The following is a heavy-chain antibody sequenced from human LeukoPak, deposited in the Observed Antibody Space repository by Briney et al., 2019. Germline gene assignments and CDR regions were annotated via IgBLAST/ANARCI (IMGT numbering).Heavy chain of an antibody. CDR3: ARVKTMIIVVSLFDY. V-gene: IGHV1-2*02. D-gene: IGHD3-22*01. CDR1: GYRFTDNY. J-gene: IGHJ4*02. Sequence: GASVKVSCKASGYRFTDNYMHWVRQAPGQGLEWMGWINPNSGGTNYAQKFQGRVTMTRDTSISAAFMELSRLTSDDTAVYYCARVKTMIIVVSLFDYWGQGTLVTVSS. CDR2: INPNSGGT.